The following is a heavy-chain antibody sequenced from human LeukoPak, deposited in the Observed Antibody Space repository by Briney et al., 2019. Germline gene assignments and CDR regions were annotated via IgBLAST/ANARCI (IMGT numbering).Heavy chain of an antibody. CDR2: ISSNSDYI. V-gene: IGHV3-21*04. D-gene: IGHD4-17*01. Sequence: PGGSLRLSCAASGFTFSSYGMHWVRQAPGKGLEWVSCISSNSDYIFYADSLKGRVTISRDNAKNSLYLQMNSLRAEDTAIYYCARGDTTVTRHFDYWGQGTLVTVSS. CDR1: GFTFSSYG. CDR3: ARGDTTVTRHFDY. J-gene: IGHJ4*02.